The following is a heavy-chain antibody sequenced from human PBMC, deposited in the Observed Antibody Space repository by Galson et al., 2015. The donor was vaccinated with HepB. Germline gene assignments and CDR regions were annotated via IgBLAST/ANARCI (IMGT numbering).Heavy chain of an antibody. CDR1: GDSVSSNSAA. Sequence: CAISGDSVSSNSAAWNWIRQSPSRGLEWLGRTYYRSKRYNDYAVSVKSRITINPDTSKNQFSLQLNSVTPEDTAVYYCARARVDMDWLADAFDIWGQGTMVTVSS. CDR2: TYYRSKRYN. CDR3: ARARVDMDWLADAFDI. D-gene: IGHD6-19*01. J-gene: IGHJ3*02. V-gene: IGHV6-1*01.